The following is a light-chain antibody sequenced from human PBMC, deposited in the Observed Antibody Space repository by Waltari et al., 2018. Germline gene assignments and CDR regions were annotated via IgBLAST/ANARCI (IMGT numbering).Light chain of an antibody. V-gene: IGKV1-39*01. J-gene: IGKJ1*01. Sequence: DIQLTQSPSSLSASVGDRVTITCRASQSLSTFLHWYQQKPGKAPKLLIYDASSLQSGVPSRFSGSGSGTDFTLTISSLQPEDFATYYCQHSYSLPRTFGQGTKVENK. CDR3: QHSYSLPRT. CDR1: QSLSTF. CDR2: DAS.